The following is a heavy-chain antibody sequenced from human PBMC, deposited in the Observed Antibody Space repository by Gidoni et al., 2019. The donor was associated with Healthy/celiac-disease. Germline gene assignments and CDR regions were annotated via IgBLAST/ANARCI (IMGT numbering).Heavy chain of an antibody. CDR2: ISYDGSNK. J-gene: IGHJ4*02. Sequence: QVQLVESGGGVVQPGRSLSLSCAAPGFTFSSYAMHWVRQAPGKGLEWVAVISYDGSNKYYADSVKGRFTISRDNSKNTLYLQMNSLRAEDTAVYYCAREGIRSGYHFDYWGQGTLVTVSS. CDR1: GFTFSSYA. D-gene: IGHD3-3*01. CDR3: AREGIRSGYHFDY. V-gene: IGHV3-30-3*01.